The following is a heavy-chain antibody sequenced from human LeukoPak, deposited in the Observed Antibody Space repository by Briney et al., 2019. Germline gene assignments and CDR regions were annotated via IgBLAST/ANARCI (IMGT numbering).Heavy chain of an antibody. V-gene: IGHV4-61*01. Sequence: SETLSLTCTVSGYSISSGYYWGWIRQSPGKGLEWIGYIYYSGSTNYNPSLKSRVTISVDTSKNQFSLKLSSVTAADTAVYYCARGAYSSSEPFDYWGQGTLVTVSS. CDR2: IYYSGST. CDR3: ARGAYSSSEPFDY. J-gene: IGHJ4*02. CDR1: GYSISSGYY. D-gene: IGHD6-6*01.